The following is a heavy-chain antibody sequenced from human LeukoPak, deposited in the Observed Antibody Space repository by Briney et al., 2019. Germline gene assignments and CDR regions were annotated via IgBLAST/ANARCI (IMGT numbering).Heavy chain of an antibody. CDR1: GGSFTGYY. J-gene: IGHJ5*02. D-gene: IGHD3-10*01. CDR3: AKNGERGFSFDP. CDR2: GDHTGGT. Sequence: SETLSLTCAVYGGSFTGYYWSWIRQPPGKGLEWIGEGDHTGGTKYNPSLKSRVTISADSSKNQFSLKWYSVTAADTGLYYCAKNGERGFSFDPWGQGTLVIVAS. V-gene: IGHV4-34*01.